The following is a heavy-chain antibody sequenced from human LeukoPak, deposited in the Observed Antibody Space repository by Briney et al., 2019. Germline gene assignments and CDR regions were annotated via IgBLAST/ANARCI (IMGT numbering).Heavy chain of an antibody. J-gene: IGHJ4*02. Sequence: SETLSLTCTVSGGSISSGGYSWSWIRQHPGKGLEWIGYIYYSGSTYYNPSLKSRVTISVDTSKNQFSLKLSSVTAADTAVYYCARDRGGDGYKLDYWGQGTLVTVSS. CDR2: IYYSGST. CDR1: GGSISSGGYS. V-gene: IGHV4-31*03. D-gene: IGHD3-10*01. CDR3: ARDRGGDGYKLDY.